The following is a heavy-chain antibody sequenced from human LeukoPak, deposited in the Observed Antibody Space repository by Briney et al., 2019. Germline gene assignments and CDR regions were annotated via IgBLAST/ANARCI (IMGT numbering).Heavy chain of an antibody. J-gene: IGHJ4*02. CDR1: GYTFTGYY. D-gene: IGHD3-22*01. CDR2: INPNSGGT. CDR3: ARNFYFDSSGYYHY. V-gene: IGHV1-2*02. Sequence: ASVKVSCKASGYTFTGYYMHWVRQAPGQGLEWMGWINPNSGGTNYAQKFQGRVTMTRDSSISTAYMELSRLRSDDTAVYYCARNFYFDSSGYYHYWGQGTLVTVSS.